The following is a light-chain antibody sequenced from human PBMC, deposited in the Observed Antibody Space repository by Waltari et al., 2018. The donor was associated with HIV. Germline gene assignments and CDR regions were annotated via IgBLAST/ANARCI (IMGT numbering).Light chain of an antibody. CDR1: QSVSSY. CDR2: DAS. Sequence: EIVLTQSPATLSLSPGERANLSCRASQSVSSYLAWYQQKPGQAPRLLIYDASNRATGIPARFSGSGSGTDFTLTISSLESEDFAVYYCQQRRNWPKTFGQGTKVEIK. CDR3: QQRRNWPKT. J-gene: IGKJ1*01. V-gene: IGKV3-11*01.